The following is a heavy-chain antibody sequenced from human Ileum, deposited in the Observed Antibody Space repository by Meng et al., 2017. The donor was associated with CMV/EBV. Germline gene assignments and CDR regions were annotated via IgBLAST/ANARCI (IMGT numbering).Heavy chain of an antibody. V-gene: IGHV3-74*01. CDR1: GSTFSTYS. CDR3: ARDKWELYFDY. J-gene: IGHJ4*02. CDR2: IKGDGSRT. Sequence: GGSLRLSCAASGSTFSTYSMHWVRQVPGKGLGWVSHIKGDGSRTNYADSVKGRFTISRDNAKNTLYLQMNSLRAEDTAVYYCARDKWELYFDYWGQGALVTVSS. D-gene: IGHD1-26*01.